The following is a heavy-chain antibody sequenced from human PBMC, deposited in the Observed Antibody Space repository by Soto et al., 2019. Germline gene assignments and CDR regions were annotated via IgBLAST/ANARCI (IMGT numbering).Heavy chain of an antibody. D-gene: IGHD2-21*01. V-gene: IGHV4-4*07. J-gene: IGHJ4*02. CDR1: GVSINIYW. CDR2: VYSSGTT. Sequence: ETLSLTGPVSGVSINIYWWSWIRQPAGKGLEWIGRVYSSGTTDYNPSLNSRATMSVETSKNQFSLKLSSVTAADTAVYYCARDIASYAYGEGYWGQGIQVTVS. CDR3: ARDIASYAYGEGY.